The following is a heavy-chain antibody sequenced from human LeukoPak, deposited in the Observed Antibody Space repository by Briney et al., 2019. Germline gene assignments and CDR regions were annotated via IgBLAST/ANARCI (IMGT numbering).Heavy chain of an antibody. CDR3: ARSLYDFWSGSSFDY. CDR2: IYYSGST. V-gene: IGHV4-39*01. CDR1: GGSISSSSYY. Sequence: PSETLSLTCTVSGGSISSSSYYWGWIRQPPGKGLEWIGSIYYSGSTYYNPSLKSRVTISVDTSKNQVSLKLSSVTAADTAVYYCARSLYDFWSGSSFDYWGQGTLVTVSS. J-gene: IGHJ4*02. D-gene: IGHD3-3*01.